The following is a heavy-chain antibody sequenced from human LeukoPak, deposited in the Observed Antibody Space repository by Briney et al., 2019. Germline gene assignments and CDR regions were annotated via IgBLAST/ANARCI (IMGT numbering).Heavy chain of an antibody. CDR3: ARDRRSSTSCYDY. CDR1: GFTFSSYS. V-gene: IGHV3-21*01. Sequence: PGGSLRLSCAASGFTFSSYSMNWVRQAPGKGLEWVSSISSSSSYIYYADSVKGRFTISRDNAKNSLYLQMNSLRAEDTAVYYCARDRRSSTSCYDYWGQGTLVTVS. J-gene: IGHJ4*02. D-gene: IGHD2-2*01. CDR2: ISSSSSYI.